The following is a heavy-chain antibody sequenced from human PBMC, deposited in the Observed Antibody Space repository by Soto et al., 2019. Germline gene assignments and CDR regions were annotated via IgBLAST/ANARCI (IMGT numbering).Heavy chain of an antibody. CDR1: GGSISSYY. CDR2: IYTSGST. CDR3: ARDLHDFRMYGMDV. V-gene: IGHV4-4*07. J-gene: IGHJ6*02. Sequence: SETLSLTCTVSGGSISSYYWSWIRQPAGKGLEWIGRIYTSGSTNYNPSLKSRVTMSVDTSKNQFSLKLSSVTAADTAVYYCARDLHDFRMYGMDVWGQGTTVTVSS. D-gene: IGHD3-3*01.